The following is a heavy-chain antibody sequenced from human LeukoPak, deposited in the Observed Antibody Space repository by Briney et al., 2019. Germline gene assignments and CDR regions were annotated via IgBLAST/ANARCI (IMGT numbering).Heavy chain of an antibody. CDR3: ARASHYDSSGYYSPKYYFDY. J-gene: IGHJ4*02. Sequence: GGSLRLSCAASGFTVSSNYMSWVRQAPGKGLEWVSVIYSGGSTYYADSVKGRFTISRDNSKNTLYLQMNSLRAEDTAVYYCARASHYDSSGYYSPKYYFDYWGQGTLVTVSS. CDR1: GFTVSSNY. CDR2: IYSGGST. V-gene: IGHV3-66*01. D-gene: IGHD3-22*01.